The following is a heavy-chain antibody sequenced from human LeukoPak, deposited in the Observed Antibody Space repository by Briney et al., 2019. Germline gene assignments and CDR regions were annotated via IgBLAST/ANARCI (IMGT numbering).Heavy chain of an antibody. J-gene: IGHJ6*02. D-gene: IGHD3-10*01. CDR1: GFTFSSYA. CDR2: ISGSGGST. V-gene: IGHV3-23*01. Sequence: PGGSLRLSCAASGFTFSSYAMSWVRQAPGKGLEWVSAISGSGGSTYYADSVKGRFTISRDNSKNTLYLLMNSLRAEDTAVYYCARHTASGSYRRGMDVWGQGTTVTVSS. CDR3: ARHTASGSYRRGMDV.